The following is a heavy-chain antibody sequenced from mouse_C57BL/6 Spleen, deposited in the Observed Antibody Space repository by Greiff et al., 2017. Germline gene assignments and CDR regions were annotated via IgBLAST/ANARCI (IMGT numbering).Heavy chain of an antibody. Sequence: QVQLQQPGAELVRPGSSVKLSCKASGYTFTSYWMDWVKQRPGQGLEWIGNIYPSDSETHYNQKFKDKATLTVDKSSSTAYMQLSSLTSEDSAVYYCAREAYVHFAYWGQGTLVTVSA. V-gene: IGHV1-61*01. D-gene: IGHD6-5*01. CDR3: AREAYVHFAY. CDR2: IYPSDSET. CDR1: GYTFTSYW. J-gene: IGHJ3*01.